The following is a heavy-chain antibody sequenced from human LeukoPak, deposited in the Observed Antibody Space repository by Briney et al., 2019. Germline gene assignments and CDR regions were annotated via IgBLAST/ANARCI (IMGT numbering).Heavy chain of an antibody. Sequence: ASVKVSRKASGYTFTSYGISWVRQAPGQGLEWMGWISAYNGNTNYAQKLQGRVTMTTDTSTSTAYMELRSLRSDDTAVYYCARRSTVTTYGYYYYYMDVWGKGTTVTVSS. CDR1: GYTFTSYG. V-gene: IGHV1-18*01. D-gene: IGHD4-17*01. CDR2: ISAYNGNT. J-gene: IGHJ6*03. CDR3: ARRSTVTTYGYYYYYMDV.